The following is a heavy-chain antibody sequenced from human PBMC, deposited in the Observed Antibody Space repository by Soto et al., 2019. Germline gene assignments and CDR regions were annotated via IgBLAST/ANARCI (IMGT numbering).Heavy chain of an antibody. D-gene: IGHD5-18*01. CDR3: ARDSYGYDY. CDR1: GFTFSNYA. CDR2: IWYDGSNK. V-gene: IGHV3-33*01. Sequence: QVQLVESGGGVVQPGRSLRLSCAASGFTFSNYAMHWVRQAPGMGLEWVAVIWYDGSNKYYADSVKGRFTISRDNSKNTLYLQMNSLRAEDTAVYYCARDSYGYDYWGQGTLVTVSS. J-gene: IGHJ4*02.